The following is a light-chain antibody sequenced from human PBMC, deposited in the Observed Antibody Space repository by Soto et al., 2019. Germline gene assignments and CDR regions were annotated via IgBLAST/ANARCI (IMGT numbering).Light chain of an antibody. V-gene: IGLV8-61*01. CDR1: SGSVSTSYY. CDR3: VLYIGSGIWV. Sequence: QAVVTQEPSFSVSPGGTLTLTCGLSSGSVSTSYYPSWYQQTPGQAPRTLIYSTNTRSSGVPDRFSGSILGNKAALTITGAQADDESDYYCVLYIGSGIWVFGGGTKVTVL. J-gene: IGLJ3*02. CDR2: STN.